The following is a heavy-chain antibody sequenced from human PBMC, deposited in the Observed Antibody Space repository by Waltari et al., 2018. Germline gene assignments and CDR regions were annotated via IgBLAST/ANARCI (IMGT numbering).Heavy chain of an antibody. CDR1: GCSISSSSYY. CDR3: ARQAHTMISLCCKAFDI. J-gene: IGHJ3*02. CDR2: IYYSGST. D-gene: IGHD3-22*01. V-gene: IGHV4-39*07. Sequence: QLQLQESGPGLVKPSETLSLTCAVSGCSISSSSYYWGWIRPPARKGLEWVGSIYYSGSTYYNPSLRRRVTISVDTSKNQFSLKLSSVTAADTAVYYCARQAHTMISLCCKAFDIWGQGTMVTVSS.